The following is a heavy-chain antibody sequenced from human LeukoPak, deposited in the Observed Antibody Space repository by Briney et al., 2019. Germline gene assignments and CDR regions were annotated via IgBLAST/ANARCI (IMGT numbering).Heavy chain of an antibody. CDR1: GFTFSSYA. CDR3: ARDRSSFDWLLPGAFDI. CDR2: ISGSGGST. V-gene: IGHV3-23*01. Sequence: GGSLRLSCAASGFTFSSYAMSWVRQAPGKGLEWVSAISGSGGSTYYADSVKGRFTISRDNAKNSLYLQMNSLRAEDTAVYYCARDRSSFDWLLPGAFDIWGQGTMVTVSS. D-gene: IGHD3-9*01. J-gene: IGHJ3*02.